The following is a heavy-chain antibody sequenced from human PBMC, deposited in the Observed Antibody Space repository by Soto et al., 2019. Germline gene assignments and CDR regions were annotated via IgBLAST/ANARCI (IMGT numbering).Heavy chain of an antibody. Sequence: EAQLLESGGDLVQPGGSLRLSCAASGFTFNNYAMSWVRQAPGKGLEWVAAVDTGGVPYFADSVKGRFTISRDNSKNPLFLQMNRLRVEDTALYYCAKVGGVRVLDDFDVWGQGTMVTVSS. V-gene: IGHV3-23*01. CDR1: GFTFNNYA. CDR3: AKVGGVRVLDDFDV. D-gene: IGHD2-8*01. J-gene: IGHJ3*01. CDR2: VDTGGVP.